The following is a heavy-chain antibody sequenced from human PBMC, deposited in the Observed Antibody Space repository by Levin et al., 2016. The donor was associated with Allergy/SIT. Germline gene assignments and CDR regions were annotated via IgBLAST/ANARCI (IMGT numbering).Heavy chain of an antibody. V-gene: IGHV3-11*05. D-gene: IGHD2-15*01. CDR3: AREESRHVFLYGMDV. CDR2: ISSGSTYT. Sequence: GGSLRLSCAASGFTFSDYYMTWIRQAPGRGLEWIAFISSGSTYTNYADSVRGRFTISRDNAKKSVYLQMSSLRVEDTAIYYCAREESRHVFLYGMDVWGQGTTVTVSS. J-gene: IGHJ6*02. CDR1: GFTFSDYY.